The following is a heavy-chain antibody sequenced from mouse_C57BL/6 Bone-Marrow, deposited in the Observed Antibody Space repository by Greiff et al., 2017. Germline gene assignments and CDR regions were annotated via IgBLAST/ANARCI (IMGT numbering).Heavy chain of an antibody. J-gene: IGHJ2*01. CDR3: ARRATVVANLDY. Sequence: EVKLMESGGGLVKPGGSLKLSCAASGFTFSDYGMHWVRQAPEKGLEWVAYISSGSSTIYYADTVKGRFTISRDNAKNTLFLRMTSLRSEDTAMYYCARRATVVANLDYWGQGTTLTVSS. CDR1: GFTFSDYG. V-gene: IGHV5-17*01. D-gene: IGHD1-1*01. CDR2: ISSGSSTI.